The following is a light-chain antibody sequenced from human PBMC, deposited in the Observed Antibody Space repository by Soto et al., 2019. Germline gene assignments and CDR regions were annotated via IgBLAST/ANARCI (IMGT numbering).Light chain of an antibody. J-gene: IGKJ1*01. CDR2: ATS. Sequence: DTQMTQSPSSLSASVGDRISITCRASQTVSTYLNWYQQKPGKAPTLLISATSTLQSGVPSRFSGSGSGTEFSLTITSLQPEDFAIYYCQQTYTPPRTFGQGTKVAIK. V-gene: IGKV1-39*01. CDR3: QQTYTPPRT. CDR1: QTVSTY.